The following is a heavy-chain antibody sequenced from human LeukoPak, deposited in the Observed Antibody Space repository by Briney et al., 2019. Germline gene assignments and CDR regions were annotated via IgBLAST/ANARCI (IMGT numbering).Heavy chain of an antibody. CDR2: INPNSGVT. V-gene: IGHV1-2*02. Sequence: GASVKVSCKAFGYTFTGYYMDWVRQAPGQGLEWMGWINPNSGVTNYAQKFQGRVTMTRDTSISTAYMELSRLRSDDTAVYYCARGDDYGDSGPYWGQGTLVTVSS. D-gene: IGHD4-17*01. J-gene: IGHJ4*02. CDR3: ARGDDYGDSGPY. CDR1: GYTFTGYY.